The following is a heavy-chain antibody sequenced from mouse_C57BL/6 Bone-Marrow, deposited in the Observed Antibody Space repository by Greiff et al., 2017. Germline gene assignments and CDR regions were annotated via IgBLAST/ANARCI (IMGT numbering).Heavy chain of an antibody. D-gene: IGHD1-1*01. Sequence: VQLQQPGAELVRPGSSVKLSCKASGYTFTSYWLDWVKQRPGQGLEWIGNIYPSDSETHYNQKFKDKATLTVDKSSSTSYMQLSSLTSEDSAVYYFARENGYGSSFYWYFDVWGTGTTVTVSS. CDR2: IYPSDSET. V-gene: IGHV1-61*01. CDR1: GYTFTSYW. CDR3: ARENGYGSSFYWYFDV. J-gene: IGHJ1*03.